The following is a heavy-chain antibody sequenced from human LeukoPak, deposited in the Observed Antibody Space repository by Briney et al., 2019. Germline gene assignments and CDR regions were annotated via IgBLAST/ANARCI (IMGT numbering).Heavy chain of an antibody. D-gene: IGHD2-2*02. V-gene: IGHV4-59*01. J-gene: IGHJ3*02. Sequence: SETLSLTCTVSGGSISSYYWSWIRQPPGKGLEWIGYIYYSGSTNYNPSLKSRVTISVDTSKNQFSLKLSSVTAADTVVYYCARGGCSSTSCYTRRAFDIWGQGTMVTVSS. CDR2: IYYSGST. CDR3: ARGGCSSTSCYTRRAFDI. CDR1: GGSISSYY.